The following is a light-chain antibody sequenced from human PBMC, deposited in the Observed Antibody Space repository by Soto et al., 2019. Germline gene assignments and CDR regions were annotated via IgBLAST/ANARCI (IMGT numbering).Light chain of an antibody. CDR3: QQANSFPIT. V-gene: IGKV1D-12*01. Sequence: DIQMTQSPSSVSASVGDRVTITCRASQGIPNRLAWYQQKPGKAPKLLIYEASSLQSGVPSRISGSGSGTDFTLTISSLQPEDFATYYCQQANSFPITFGQGTRLEIK. CDR2: EAS. CDR1: QGIPNR. J-gene: IGKJ5*01.